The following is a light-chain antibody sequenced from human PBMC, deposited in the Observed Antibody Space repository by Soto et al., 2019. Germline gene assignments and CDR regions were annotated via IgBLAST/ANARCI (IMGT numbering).Light chain of an antibody. Sequence: DIQMTQSPSTLSASVGDSVTITCRASQSITIWLAWYQQKPGKAPKLLIYDASSLEGGVPSRFSGSGSGTEFTLTISGLQSDDFATYSCQQYNSFSWTFGQGTKVETK. V-gene: IGKV1-5*01. CDR2: DAS. CDR3: QQYNSFSWT. CDR1: QSITIW. J-gene: IGKJ1*01.